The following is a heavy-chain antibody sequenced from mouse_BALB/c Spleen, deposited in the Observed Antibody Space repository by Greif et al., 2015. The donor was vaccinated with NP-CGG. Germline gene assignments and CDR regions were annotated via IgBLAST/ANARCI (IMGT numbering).Heavy chain of an antibody. CDR3: ARHDYAMEY. Sequence: VMLVESGPDLVAPSQSQSITCTVSGFSLTSYGVHWVRQPPGKGLEWLVVIWSDGSTTYNSALKPRLSISKDNSKSQVFVRMNSLQTDGTAMYYCARHDYAMEYWGQGTSVTVSS. J-gene: IGHJ4*01. CDR1: GFSLTSYG. CDR2: IWSDGST. V-gene: IGHV2-6-2*01.